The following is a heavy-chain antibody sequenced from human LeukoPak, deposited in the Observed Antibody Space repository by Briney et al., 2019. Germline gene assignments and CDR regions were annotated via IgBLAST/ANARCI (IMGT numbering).Heavy chain of an antibody. CDR1: GYSISSGYY. D-gene: IGHD3-10*01. V-gene: IGHV4-38-2*01. J-gene: IGHJ4*02. CDR2: IYHSGST. Sequence: SETLSLTCAVSGYSISSGYYWGWIRQPPGKGLEWIGSIYHSGSTYYNPSLKSRVTISVDTSKNQFSLKLSSVTAADMAVCYCARGSLFLSLWFGELHVYWGQGTLVTVSS. CDR3: ARGSLFLSLWFGELHVY.